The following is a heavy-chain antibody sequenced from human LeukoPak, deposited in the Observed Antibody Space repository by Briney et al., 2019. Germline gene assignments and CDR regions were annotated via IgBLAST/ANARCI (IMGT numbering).Heavy chain of an antibody. Sequence: GESLRLSCAASGFTFSSYGMSWVRQASGRGLEWVSAISGSGGDTYYADSVKGRFTISRDNSMNSLYLQMNSLRAEDTAVYYCAKVGSSAMVTYWFDPWGQGTLVTVSS. J-gene: IGHJ5*02. CDR3: AKVGSSAMVTYWFDP. D-gene: IGHD5-18*01. V-gene: IGHV3-23*01. CDR1: GFTFSSYG. CDR2: ISGSGGDT.